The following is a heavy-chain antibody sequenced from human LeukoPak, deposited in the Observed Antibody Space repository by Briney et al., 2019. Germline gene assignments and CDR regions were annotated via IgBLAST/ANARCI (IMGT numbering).Heavy chain of an antibody. J-gene: IGHJ3*02. CDR1: GGSISSYY. D-gene: IGHD3-16*01. CDR2: IYYSGST. V-gene: IGHV4-59*01. Sequence: SETLSLTCTVSGGSISSYYWSWIRQPPGKGLEWIGYIYYSGSTNYNPSLKSRVTISVDTSKNQFSLKLSSVTAADTAVYYCARVGRRIMITFGGVPRGAFDIWGQGTMVTVSS. CDR3: ARVGRRIMITFGGVPRGAFDI.